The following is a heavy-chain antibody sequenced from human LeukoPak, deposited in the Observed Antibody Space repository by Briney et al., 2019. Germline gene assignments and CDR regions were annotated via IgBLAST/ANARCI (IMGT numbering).Heavy chain of an antibody. J-gene: IGHJ5*02. CDR1: GYTFTSYG. CDR2: ISAYNGNT. V-gene: IGHV1-18*01. D-gene: IGHD6-13*01. CDR3: ARDSSWYNWFDP. Sequence: GASVKVSCKASGYTFTSYGISWVRQAPGQGLEWMGWISAYNGNTNYAQKFQGRVTMTRDTSISTAYMELSRLRSDDTAVYYCARDSSWYNWFDPWGQGTLVTVSS.